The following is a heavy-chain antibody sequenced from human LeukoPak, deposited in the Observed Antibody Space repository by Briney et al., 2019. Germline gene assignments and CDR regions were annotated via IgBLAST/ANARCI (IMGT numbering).Heavy chain of an antibody. J-gene: IGHJ6*03. CDR1: GYSISSGSY. D-gene: IGHD3-10*01. V-gene: IGHV4-38-2*02. Sequence: PSETLSLTCTVSGYSISSGSYWGWIRQPPGKGLEWIGSTHHSGTAYYNPSLKSRVTISIDTSKNQFSLMLSSVTAADTAVYYCARFGRVVRGVGYYYYYYMDVWGKGTTVTVSS. CDR2: THHSGTA. CDR3: ARFGRVVRGVGYYYYYYMDV.